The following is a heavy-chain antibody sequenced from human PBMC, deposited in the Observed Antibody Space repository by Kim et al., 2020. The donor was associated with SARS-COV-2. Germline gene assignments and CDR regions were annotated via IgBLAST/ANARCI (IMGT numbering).Heavy chain of an antibody. Sequence: NPSLKSRVTISVDPAKNQFSLKLSSVTAADTAVYYCARAICSSTSCSFDPWGQGTLVTVSS. CDR3: ARAICSSTSCSFDP. J-gene: IGHJ5*02. D-gene: IGHD2-2*01. V-gene: IGHV4-34*01.